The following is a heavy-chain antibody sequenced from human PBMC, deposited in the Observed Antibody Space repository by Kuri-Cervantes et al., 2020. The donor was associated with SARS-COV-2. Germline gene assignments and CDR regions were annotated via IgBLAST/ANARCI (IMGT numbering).Heavy chain of an antibody. V-gene: IGHV1-2*02. J-gene: IGHJ4*02. Sequence: ASVKVSCKASGYTLSDYYLHWVRQAPGQGLEWMGWINPNGGTNSAQRLQGRATVTRDTSFNTVYVELSMLRSDDTAVYYCARERRTDGYRYGFDLWGQGTRVTVAS. CDR3: ARERRTDGYRYGFDL. CDR1: GYTLSDYY. CDR2: INPNGGT. D-gene: IGHD5-18*01.